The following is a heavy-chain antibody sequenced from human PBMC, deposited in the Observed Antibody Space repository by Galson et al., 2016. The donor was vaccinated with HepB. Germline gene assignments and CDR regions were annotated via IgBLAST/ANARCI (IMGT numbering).Heavy chain of an antibody. CDR3: LHRNEVGWYFFDN. D-gene: IGHD6-19*01. Sequence: PALVKPTQTLTLTCTFSGFSLNTNRMLVGWIRQPPGKALEWLALIFWDDDKRYRPSLESRLTIAKDTSKNQVVLTMTNMDPVETATYYCLHRNEVGWYFFDNWGQGTLVTVSS. V-gene: IGHV2-5*08. CDR1: GFSLNTNRML. CDR2: IFWDDDK. J-gene: IGHJ4*02.